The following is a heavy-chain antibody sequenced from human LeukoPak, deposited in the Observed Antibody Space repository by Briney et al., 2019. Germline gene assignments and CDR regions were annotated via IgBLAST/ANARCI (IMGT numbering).Heavy chain of an antibody. Sequence: PGGSLRLSCAASGFTFGNFWMTWVRQAPGKGLEWVANIKEDSGVKNYVDSVKGRFTVSRDNAKNSLFLQMNSLRAEDTAVYYCARDLSPSCGDGCYYDALDIWGQGTIVTVS. V-gene: IGHV3-7*01. J-gene: IGHJ3*02. CDR3: ARDLSPSCGDGCYYDALDI. D-gene: IGHD2-21*01. CDR1: GFTFGNFW. CDR2: IKEDSGVK.